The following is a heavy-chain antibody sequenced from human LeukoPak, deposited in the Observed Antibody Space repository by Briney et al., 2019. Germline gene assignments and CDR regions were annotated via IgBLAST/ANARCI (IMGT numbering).Heavy chain of an antibody. CDR1: GFTFSSYA. J-gene: IGHJ4*02. CDR2: ISGSGGST. D-gene: IGHD6-19*01. CDR3: AKVPSFIAVAETFDY. V-gene: IGHV3-23*01. Sequence: GGPLRLSCAASGFTFSSYAMSWVRQAPGKGLEWVSAISGSGGSTYYADSVKGRFTISRDNSKNTLYLQMNSLRAEDAAVYYCAKVPSFIAVAETFDYWGQGTLVTVSS.